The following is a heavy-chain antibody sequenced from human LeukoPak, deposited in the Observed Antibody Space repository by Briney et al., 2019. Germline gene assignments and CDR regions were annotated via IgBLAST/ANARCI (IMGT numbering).Heavy chain of an antibody. J-gene: IGHJ5*02. V-gene: IGHV3-23*01. CDR1: GFTFSSYA. CDR2: ISGSGGST. Sequence: GGSLRLSCAASGFTFSSYAMSWVRQAPGKGLEWVSAISGSGGSTYYADSVKGRFTISRDNSKNTLYLQMNSLRAEDTAVYYCAKDRGTAWGYSSSWQPFDPWGQGTLVTVSS. CDR3: AKDRGTAWGYSSSWQPFDP. D-gene: IGHD6-13*01.